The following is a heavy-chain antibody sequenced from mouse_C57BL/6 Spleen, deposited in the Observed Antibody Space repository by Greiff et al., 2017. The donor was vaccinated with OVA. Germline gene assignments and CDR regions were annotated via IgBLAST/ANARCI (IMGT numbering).Heavy chain of an antibody. CDR3: AREGYYVAYYAMDY. Sequence: EVQLQQSGPELVKPGASVKMSCKASGYTFTDYYMHWVKQSHGKSLEWIGDINPNNGGTSYNQKFKGKATLTVDKSSSTASMQLSSLTSEDSAVYYCAREGYYVAYYAMDYWGQGTSVTCAS. D-gene: IGHD1-1*01. V-gene: IGHV1-34*02. CDR1: GYTFTDYY. J-gene: IGHJ4*01. CDR2: INPNNGGT.